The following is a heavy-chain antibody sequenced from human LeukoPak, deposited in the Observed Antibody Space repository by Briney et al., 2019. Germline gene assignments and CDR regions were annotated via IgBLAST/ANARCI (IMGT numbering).Heavy chain of an antibody. D-gene: IGHD3-10*01. J-gene: IGHJ6*03. CDR3: ARRPITMVRGVDYYYYYMDV. Sequence: ASVTVSCKASGYTFTSYGISWVRQAPGQGLEWMGWISAYNGNTNYAQKLQGRVTMTTDTSTSTAYMELGSLRSDDTAVCYCARRPITMVRGVDYYYYYMDVWGKGTTVTISS. CDR1: GYTFTSYG. V-gene: IGHV1-18*01. CDR2: ISAYNGNT.